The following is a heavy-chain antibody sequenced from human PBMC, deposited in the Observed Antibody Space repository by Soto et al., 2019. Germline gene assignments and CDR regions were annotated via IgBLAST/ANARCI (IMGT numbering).Heavy chain of an antibody. V-gene: IGHV4-59*01. CDR2: IYYSGST. CDR1: GGSISSYY. Sequence: SETLSLTCAVSGGSISSYYWSWIRQPPGKGLEWIGYIYYSGSTNYNPSLKSRVTISVDTSKNQLSLKLSSVTAADTAVYYCAREGIAAAGRGFDPWGQGTLVTVS. D-gene: IGHD6-13*01. J-gene: IGHJ5*02. CDR3: AREGIAAAGRGFDP.